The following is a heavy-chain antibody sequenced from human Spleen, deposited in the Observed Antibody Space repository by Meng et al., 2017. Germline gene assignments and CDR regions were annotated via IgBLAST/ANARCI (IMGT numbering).Heavy chain of an antibody. Sequence: GESLKISCAASGFTFSSYVMSWVRQAPGKGLEWVSSISNSGGRTYYADSVKGRFAISRDNSKNTLYLQMSSLRAEDTAVYYCAKFKGYDWNYAERNYFDYWGQGTLVTVSS. CDR1: GFTFSSYV. D-gene: IGHD1-7*01. J-gene: IGHJ4*02. V-gene: IGHV3-23*01. CDR2: ISNSGGRT. CDR3: AKFKGYDWNYAERNYFDY.